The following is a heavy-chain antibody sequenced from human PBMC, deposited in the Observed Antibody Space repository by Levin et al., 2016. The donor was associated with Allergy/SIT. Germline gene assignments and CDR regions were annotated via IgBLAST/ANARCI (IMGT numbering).Heavy chain of an antibody. V-gene: IGHV4-30-4*01. Sequence: WIRQPPGKGLEWIGYIYYTGSTGYNPSLESRVAISENTSKNQFSLKLSSVTAADTAVYYCARALGSSGGFDYWGQGTLVTVSS. CDR3: ARALGSSGGFDY. J-gene: IGHJ4*02. CDR2: IYYTGST. D-gene: IGHD6-19*01.